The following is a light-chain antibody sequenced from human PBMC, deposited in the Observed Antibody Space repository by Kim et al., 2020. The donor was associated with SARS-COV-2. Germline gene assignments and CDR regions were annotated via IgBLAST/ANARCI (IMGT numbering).Light chain of an antibody. Sequence: SASVGDRVTITCWASQSISSWLAWYQQKPGKAPKLLIYEASRLESGVPSRFSGSGSGTEFTLTISSLQPDDFATYFCQQYNSYWTFGQGTKVDIK. CDR3: QQYNSYWT. J-gene: IGKJ1*01. CDR1: QSISSW. V-gene: IGKV1-5*03. CDR2: EAS.